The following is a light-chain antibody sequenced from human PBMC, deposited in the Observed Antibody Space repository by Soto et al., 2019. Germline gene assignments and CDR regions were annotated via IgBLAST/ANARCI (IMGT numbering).Light chain of an antibody. J-gene: IGLJ1*01. CDR3: CSYADGSIYF. CDR2: YVD. Sequence: QSVLTQPASVSGSPGQSITISCTGTSRDVGAYDYVSWYLQYPDKAPQLLIYYVDHRPSGVSSCFSGSKSGNTASLTISGLQAEDEGDYYCCSYADGSIYFFGTGTKVTVL. V-gene: IGLV2-14*03. CDR1: SRDVGAYDY.